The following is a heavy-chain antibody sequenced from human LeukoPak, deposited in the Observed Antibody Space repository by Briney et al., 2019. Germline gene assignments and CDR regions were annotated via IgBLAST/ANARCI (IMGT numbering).Heavy chain of an antibody. D-gene: IGHD3-22*01. CDR2: ISSSGSTI. J-gene: IGHJ4*02. CDR1: GFTFSSYE. CDR3: ARGTYYYDSSGYIDY. V-gene: IGHV3-48*03. Sequence: PGGSLRLSCAASGFTFSSYEMNWVRQAPGKGLEWVSYISSSGSTIYYADSVKGRFTISRDNAKSSLYLQMNSLRAEDTGVYYCARGTYYYDSSGYIDYWGQGTLVTVSS.